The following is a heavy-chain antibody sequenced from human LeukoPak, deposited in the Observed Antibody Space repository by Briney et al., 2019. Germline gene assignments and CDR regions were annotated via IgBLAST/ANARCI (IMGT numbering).Heavy chain of an antibody. J-gene: IGHJ4*02. CDR2: ISSSSSYI. Sequence: GGSLRLSCAASRFTFSSYSMNWVRQAPGKGLEWVSSISSSSSYIYYADSVKGRFTISRDNAKSSLYLQMNSLRAEDTAVYYCARAYVVVPAALDYWGQGTLVTVSS. D-gene: IGHD2-2*01. CDR1: RFTFSSYS. V-gene: IGHV3-21*01. CDR3: ARAYVVVPAALDY.